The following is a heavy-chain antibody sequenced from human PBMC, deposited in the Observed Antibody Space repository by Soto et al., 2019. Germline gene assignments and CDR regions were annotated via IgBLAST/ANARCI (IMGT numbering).Heavy chain of an antibody. D-gene: IGHD6-19*01. CDR2: ISGSGGST. CDR3: AKGEKRNSGWYRLGY. J-gene: IGHJ4*02. CDR1: GFTFSSYA. Sequence: GGSLRLSCAASGFTFSSYAMSWVRQAPGKGLEWVSAISGSGGSTYYADSVKGRFTISRDNSKNTLYLQMNSLRAEDTAVYYCAKGEKRNSGWYRLGYWGQGTLVTVSS. V-gene: IGHV3-23*01.